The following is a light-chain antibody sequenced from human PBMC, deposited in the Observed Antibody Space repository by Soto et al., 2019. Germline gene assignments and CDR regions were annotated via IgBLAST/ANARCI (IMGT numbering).Light chain of an antibody. CDR1: QSVSNKY. Sequence: EIVLTQSPGTLSLSPGERATLSCRASQSVSNKYVAWYQQTSGETPRLLIFGTSKRASGIPDRFSGSGCGAGFTLTVSSLVPEDCAVSYCQPYGSSPTYNFGQGTRL. CDR3: QPYGSSPTYN. CDR2: GTS. V-gene: IGKV3-20*01. J-gene: IGKJ2*01.